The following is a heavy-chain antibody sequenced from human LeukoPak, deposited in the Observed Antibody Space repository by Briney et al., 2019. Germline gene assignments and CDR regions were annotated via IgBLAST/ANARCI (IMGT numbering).Heavy chain of an antibody. Sequence: GGSLRLSCAASGFTFTNAWMNWVRQAPGKGLEWVGRIKSKADGETIDYAAPVKGRFTFLRDDSKNMLYLQMNSLKSEDTAVYYCSTLTSRGLSDSWGQGTLVTVSS. D-gene: IGHD1-20*01. V-gene: IGHV3-15*07. CDR2: IKSKADGETI. J-gene: IGHJ4*02. CDR3: STLTSRGLSDS. CDR1: GFTFTNAW.